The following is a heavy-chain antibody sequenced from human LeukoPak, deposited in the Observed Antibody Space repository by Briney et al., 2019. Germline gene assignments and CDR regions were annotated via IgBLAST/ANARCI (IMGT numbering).Heavy chain of an antibody. V-gene: IGHV4-59*01. Sequence: SETLSLTCTVSGGSISNYYWSWIRQPPGKGLEWTGYIHYSGSTNYNPSLKSRVTISVDTSKNQFSLKLSSVTAADTAIFYCARAFGSGSYTRWFDSWGQGIPVTVSS. CDR1: GGSISNYY. D-gene: IGHD3-10*01. J-gene: IGHJ5*01. CDR3: ARAFGSGSYTRWFDS. CDR2: IHYSGST.